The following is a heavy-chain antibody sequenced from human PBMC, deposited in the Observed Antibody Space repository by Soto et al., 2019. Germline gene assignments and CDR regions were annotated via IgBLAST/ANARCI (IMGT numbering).Heavy chain of an antibody. Sequence: LGESLKISCKGSGYSFTSYWISWVRQMPGKGLEWMGRIDPSDSYTNYSPSFQGHVTISADKSISTAYLQWSSLKASDTAMYYCARLVGYCSSTSCYGMDVWGQGTTVTVSS. CDR2: IDPSDSYT. CDR1: GYSFTSYW. V-gene: IGHV5-10-1*01. J-gene: IGHJ6*02. D-gene: IGHD2-2*01. CDR3: ARLVGYCSSTSCYGMDV.